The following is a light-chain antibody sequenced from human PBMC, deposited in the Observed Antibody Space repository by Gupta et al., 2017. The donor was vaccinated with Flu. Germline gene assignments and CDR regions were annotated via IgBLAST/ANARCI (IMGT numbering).Light chain of an antibody. CDR2: LGS. CDR3: RQALQTPYT. CDR1: QSLLHSNGYNY. J-gene: IGKJ2*01. Sequence: DIVMTQSPLSLPVTPGEPASISCRSSQSLLHSNGYNYLDWFLQKPGQSPQVLIYLGSNRASGVSDRFSGSGSGTDFTLKISRVEAEDVGIYYCRQALQTPYTFGQGTKLEIK. V-gene: IGKV2-28*01.